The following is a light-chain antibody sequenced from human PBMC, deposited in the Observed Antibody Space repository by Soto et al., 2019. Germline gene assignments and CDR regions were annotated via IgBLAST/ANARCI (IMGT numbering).Light chain of an antibody. V-gene: IGKV1-12*01. CDR1: QGIGSW. CDR2: AAA. J-gene: IGKJ3*01. CDR3: QQANSFPLT. Sequence: DIQMTQSPSSVSVSVGDRVTITCRASQGIGSWLGWYQQKPGKAPKLLIYAAASLQSGVPSRFSATFSGTEFTLTISSLQPEDLATYFCQQANSFPLTFGPGTKVDLK.